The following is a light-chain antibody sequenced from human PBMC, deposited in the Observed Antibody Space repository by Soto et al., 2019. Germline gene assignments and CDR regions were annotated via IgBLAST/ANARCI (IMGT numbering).Light chain of an antibody. J-gene: IGKJ4*01. CDR2: AAS. CDR1: QGISSY. CDR3: QQLNSYPLT. Sequence: DIQMTQSPSSVSASVGDRATITCRASQGISSYLAWYQQKPGKAPKLLIYAASTLQSGVPSRFSGSGSGTDFTLTISSLQPEDFATYYCQQLNSYPLTFGGGTKVDIK. V-gene: IGKV1-9*01.